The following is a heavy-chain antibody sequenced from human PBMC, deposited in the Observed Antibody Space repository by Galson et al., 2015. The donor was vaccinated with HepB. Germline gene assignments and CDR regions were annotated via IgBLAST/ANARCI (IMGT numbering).Heavy chain of an antibody. J-gene: IGHJ4*02. Sequence: SVKVSCKASGYTFTSYAMNWVRQAPGQGLEWMGWINTNTGNTTYAQGFTGRFVFSLDTSVSTAYLQISSLKAEDTAVYYCATPGGAAAGYNLDYWGQGTLVTVSS. CDR1: GYTFTSYA. CDR2: INTNTGNT. CDR3: ATPGGAAAGYNLDY. D-gene: IGHD6-13*01. V-gene: IGHV7-4-1*02.